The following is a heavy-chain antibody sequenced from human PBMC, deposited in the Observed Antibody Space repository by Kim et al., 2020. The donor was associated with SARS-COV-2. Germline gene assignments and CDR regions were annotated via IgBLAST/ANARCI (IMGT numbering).Heavy chain of an antibody. J-gene: IGHJ4*02. Sequence: YADSVKGRFTISRDNSKNTRYLQMNSLRAEDTAVYYCARERYGGNSGVDSWGQGTLVTVSS. D-gene: IGHD2-21*01. CDR3: ARERYGGNSGVDS. V-gene: IGHV3-53*01.